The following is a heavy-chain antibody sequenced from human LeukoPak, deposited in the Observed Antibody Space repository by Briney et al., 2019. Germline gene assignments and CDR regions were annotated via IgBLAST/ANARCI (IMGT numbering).Heavy chain of an antibody. CDR3: ARHPKDFDN. CDR2: IYYSGST. CDR1: GGSITSNSNY. V-gene: IGHV4-39*01. J-gene: IGHJ4*02. Sequence: PSETLSLTCTVSGGSITSNSNYWGWVRQPPGKGLEWIGSIYYSGSTYYNPSLESRVTISVATSKNQFSLKLNSVTAADTAVYYCARHPKDFDNWGQGTLVTVSS.